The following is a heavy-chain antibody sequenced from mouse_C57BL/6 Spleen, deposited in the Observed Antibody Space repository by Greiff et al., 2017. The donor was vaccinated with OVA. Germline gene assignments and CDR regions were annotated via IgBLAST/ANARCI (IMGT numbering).Heavy chain of an antibody. CDR3: ARGDWDVEDD. D-gene: IGHD4-1*01. Sequence: VQLQQPGAELAMPGASVKLSCKASGYTFTSYWMHWVKQRPGQGLEWIGEIDPSDSYTNYHQKFNGKSTLTVDNSSSTPYMQLSSLTTEDSAVYYCARGDWDVEDDWGQGTTLTVAS. J-gene: IGHJ2*01. CDR1: GYTFTSYW. V-gene: IGHV1-69*01. CDR2: IDPSDSYT.